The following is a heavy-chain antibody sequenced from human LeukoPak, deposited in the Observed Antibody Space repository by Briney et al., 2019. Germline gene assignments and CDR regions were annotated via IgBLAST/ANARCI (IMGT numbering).Heavy chain of an antibody. V-gene: IGHV3-23*01. Sequence: QPGGSLRLSCAASGFTFNIYAMNWVRQASGKGLEWVSTISGSGSSTYYADSVKGRFTISRDNSKNTLYLQMNSLRAEDTAVYFCAKDQHGYDKPIDYWGQGTLVTVSS. J-gene: IGHJ4*02. CDR3: AKDQHGYDKPIDY. CDR1: GFTFNIYA. CDR2: ISGSGSST. D-gene: IGHD5-12*01.